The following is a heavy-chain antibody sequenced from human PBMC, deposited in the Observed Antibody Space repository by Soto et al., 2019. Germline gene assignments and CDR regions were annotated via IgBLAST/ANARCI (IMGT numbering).Heavy chain of an antibody. V-gene: IGHV4-39*01. D-gene: IGHD2-15*01. Sequence: QLQLQESGPGLVKPSETLSLTCTVSGGSISSSSYYWGWIRQPPGKGLEWIGSIYYSGSTYYNPSLKSRVTISVDTSKNQFSLKLSSVTAADTAVYYCARPQGGTYYYYYYMDVWGKGTTVTVSS. CDR2: IYYSGST. J-gene: IGHJ6*03. CDR3: ARPQGGTYYYYYYMDV. CDR1: GGSISSSSYY.